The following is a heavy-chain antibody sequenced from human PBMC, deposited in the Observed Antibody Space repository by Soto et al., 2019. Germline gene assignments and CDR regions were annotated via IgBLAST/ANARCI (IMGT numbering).Heavy chain of an antibody. CDR2: ISYDGYNK. CDR3: AKSFSGGWESPPIDS. V-gene: IGHV3-30*18. Sequence: GGSLRLSCAASGFIFSSYAMHWVRQAPGKGLEWVAAISYDGYNKYLADSVKGRFIISRDNSKNTLYLQMNGLRAEDTALYFCAKSFSGGWESPPIDSWGQGTLVTVSS. D-gene: IGHD1-26*01. CDR1: GFIFSSYA. J-gene: IGHJ4*02.